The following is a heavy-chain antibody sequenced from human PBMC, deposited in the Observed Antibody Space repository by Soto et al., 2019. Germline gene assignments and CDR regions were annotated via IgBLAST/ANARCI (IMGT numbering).Heavy chain of an antibody. J-gene: IGHJ1*01. V-gene: IGHV4-34*01. CDR3: ARGQVRVAEYFQH. CDR1: GGSFSGYY. Sequence: QVQLQQWGAGLLKPSETLSLTCAVYGGSFSGYYWSWIRQPPGKGLEWIGEVNHSGSTNYNPSLKSRVXXSXDXXTNPFSLKLSSVTAADTAVYYCARGQVRVAEYFQHWGQGTLVTVSS. CDR2: VNHSGST.